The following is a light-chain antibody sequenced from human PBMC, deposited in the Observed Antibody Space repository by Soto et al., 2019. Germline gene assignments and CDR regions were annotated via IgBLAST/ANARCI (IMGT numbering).Light chain of an antibody. CDR2: YNN. CDR3: AACDGSLYGWV. J-gene: IGLJ3*02. V-gene: IGLV1-44*01. CDR1: SSNIGSNT. Sequence: QSVLTQPPSASGTPGQRVTISCSGSSSNIGSNTVNWYQQLPGTAPTLLIYYNNQRPSGVPDRFSGSKSGTSASLAISGLQSEDEAHYYCAACDGSLYGWVFGRGTKVTVL.